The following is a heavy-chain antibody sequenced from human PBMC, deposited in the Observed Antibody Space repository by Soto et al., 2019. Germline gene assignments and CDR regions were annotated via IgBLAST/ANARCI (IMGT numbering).Heavy chain of an antibody. CDR2: ISSSSSYT. D-gene: IGHD5-12*01. CDR3: ARDLGYSGYDYYYYYYGMDV. V-gene: IGHV3-11*06. Sequence: QVQLVESGGGLVKPGGSLRLSCAASGFTFSDYYMSWIRQAPGKGLEWVSYISSSSSYTNYADSVKGRFTISRDNAKNSLYLQMNSLRAEDTAVYYCARDLGYSGYDYYYYYYGMDVWGQGTTVTVSS. CDR1: GFTFSDYY. J-gene: IGHJ6*02.